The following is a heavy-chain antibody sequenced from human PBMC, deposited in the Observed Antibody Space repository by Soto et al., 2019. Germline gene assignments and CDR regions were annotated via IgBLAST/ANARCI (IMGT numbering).Heavy chain of an antibody. CDR1: GGTFSSYA. D-gene: IGHD7-27*01. J-gene: IGHJ6*02. V-gene: IGHV1-69*06. CDR3: ARGGWGNPLGGMDV. CDR2: IIPIFGTA. Sequence: QVQLVQSGAEVKKPGSSVKVSCKASGGTFSSYAISWVRQAPGQGLEWMGGIIPIFGTANYAQKFQGRVTITAEKSPSTAYKELSSLRSEGTAVYYCARGGWGNPLGGMDVWGQGTTVTVSS.